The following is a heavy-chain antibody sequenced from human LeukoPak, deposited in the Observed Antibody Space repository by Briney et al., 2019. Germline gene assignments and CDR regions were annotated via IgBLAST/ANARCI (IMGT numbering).Heavy chain of an antibody. CDR2: INSDGSST. D-gene: IGHD3-3*01. V-gene: IGHV3-74*01. J-gene: IGHJ4*02. CDR1: GFTFSTYW. CDR3: ARAKGITIFGVVIPDY. Sequence: GGSLRLSCAASGFTFSTYWMHWVRQAPGKGLVWVSRINSDGSSTSYADSVKGRFTISRDNARNTLYLQMSSLRAEDTAVYYCARAKGITIFGVVIPDYWGQGTLVTVSS.